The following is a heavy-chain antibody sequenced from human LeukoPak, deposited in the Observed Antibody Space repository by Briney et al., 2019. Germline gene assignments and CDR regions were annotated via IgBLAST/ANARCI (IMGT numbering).Heavy chain of an antibody. V-gene: IGHV5-51*01. CDR3: ARGHCSDGGCYYRAYDY. CDR2: IYPGDFDT. Sequence: GESLKISCKGSGDSFTYAWIGWMRQMPGKGLEWMGIIYPGDFDTRYNPSFQGQVTISVDTSISTAYLQWSSLKASDTAIYYCARGHCSDGGCYYRAYDYWGQGTLVTVSS. D-gene: IGHD2-8*01. CDR1: GDSFTYAW. J-gene: IGHJ4*02.